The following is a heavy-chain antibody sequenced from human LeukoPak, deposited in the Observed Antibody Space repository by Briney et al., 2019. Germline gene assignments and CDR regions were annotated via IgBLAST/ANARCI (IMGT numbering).Heavy chain of an antibody. CDR2: IWYDGSNK. V-gene: IGHV3-33*01. Sequence: GRSLRLSCAASGFTFSSYGMHWVRQAAGKGLEWVAVIWYDGSNKYYADSVKGRFTISRDNSKNTLYLQMNSLRAEDTAVYYCARDPYDGGKGPFDYWGQGTLVTVSS. CDR1: GFTFSSYG. CDR3: ARDPYDGGKGPFDY. J-gene: IGHJ4*02. D-gene: IGHD4-23*01.